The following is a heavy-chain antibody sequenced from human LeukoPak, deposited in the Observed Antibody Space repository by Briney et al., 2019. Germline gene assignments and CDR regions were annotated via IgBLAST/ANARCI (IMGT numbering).Heavy chain of an antibody. CDR3: ATSAGGSSPRWFDP. J-gene: IGHJ5*02. D-gene: IGHD6-13*01. CDR1: GGSISSYY. Sequence: PSETLSLTCTVSGGSISSYYWSWIRQPPGKGLEWIGYIYYSGSTNYNPSLKSRVTISVDTSKNQFSLKLSSVTAADTAVYYCATSAGGSSPRWFDPRGQGTLVTVSS. CDR2: IYYSGST. V-gene: IGHV4-59*01.